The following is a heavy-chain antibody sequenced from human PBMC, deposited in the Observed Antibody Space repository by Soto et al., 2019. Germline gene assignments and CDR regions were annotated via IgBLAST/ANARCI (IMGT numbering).Heavy chain of an antibody. CDR3: ARGILGSGSYSRADY. V-gene: IGHV1-2*02. CDR2: INPNSGDT. CDR1: GYTFTDYY. Sequence: GASVKVSCKASGYTFTDYYIHWVRQAPGQGLEWMGWINPNSGDTAYAQKFQGRVTMTRDTSITTAYMEFNRLRFDDTAVFYCARGILGSGSYSRADYWG. J-gene: IGHJ4*01. D-gene: IGHD3-10*01.